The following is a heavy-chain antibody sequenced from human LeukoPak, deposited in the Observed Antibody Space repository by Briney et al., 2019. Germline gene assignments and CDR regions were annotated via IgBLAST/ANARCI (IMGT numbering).Heavy chain of an antibody. CDR2: INPNSGGT. V-gene: IGHV1-2*04. Sequence: GASVKVSCKDSGYTFSGYYMHWVRQAPGQGLEWMGWINPNSGGTNYAQKFQGWFTMTRDTSISTAYMELSRLRFDDTAVYYCARGGQRMGYCSGGSCPNWFDPWGQGTLVTVSS. J-gene: IGHJ5*02. D-gene: IGHD2-15*01. CDR1: GYTFSGYY. CDR3: ARGGQRMGYCSGGSCPNWFDP.